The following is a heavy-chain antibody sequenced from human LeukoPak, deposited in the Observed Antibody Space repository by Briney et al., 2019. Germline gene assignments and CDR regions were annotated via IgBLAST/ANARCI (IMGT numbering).Heavy chain of an antibody. D-gene: IGHD5-24*01. CDR2: IYYSGST. Sequence: PSETPSLTCTVSGGSISSSNYYWGWIRQPPGKGLEWIGSIYYSGSTYYNPSLKSRVTISVDTSKNQFSLKLSSVTAADTAVYYCARFGIEMATTHRGFAYWGQGTLVTVSS. CDR3: ARFGIEMATTHRGFAY. V-gene: IGHV4-39*01. J-gene: IGHJ4*02. CDR1: GGSISSSNYY.